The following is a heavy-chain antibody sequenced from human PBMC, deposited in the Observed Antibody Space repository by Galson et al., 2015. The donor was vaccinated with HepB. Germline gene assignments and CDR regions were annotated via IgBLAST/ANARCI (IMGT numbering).Heavy chain of an antibody. D-gene: IGHD1-14*01. CDR3: AREAAEEAFDI. Sequence: SLRLSCAASGFTFSSYGMHWVRQAPGKGLEWVAVIWYDGSNKYYADSVKGRFTISRDNSKNTLYLQMNSLRAEDTAVYYCAREAAEEAFDIWGQGTMVTVPS. V-gene: IGHV3-33*01. CDR2: IWYDGSNK. J-gene: IGHJ3*02. CDR1: GFTFSSYG.